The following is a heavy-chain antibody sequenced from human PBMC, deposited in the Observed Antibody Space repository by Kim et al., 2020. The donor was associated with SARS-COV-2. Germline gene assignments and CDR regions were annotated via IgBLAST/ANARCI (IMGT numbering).Heavy chain of an antibody. CDR1: GIPFSNAW. CDR3: TTVSMR. J-gene: IGHJ4*02. V-gene: IGHV3-15*01. Sequence: GGSLRLSCAVSGIPFSNAWFNWVRQSPGKGLEWVGRIKSKTDGGTSDLAAPVKGRFAISRDDSENTLYLLMTNVKTDDSAVYYCTTVSMRWGQGTLVTVS. D-gene: IGHD2-2*01. CDR2: IKSKTDGGTS.